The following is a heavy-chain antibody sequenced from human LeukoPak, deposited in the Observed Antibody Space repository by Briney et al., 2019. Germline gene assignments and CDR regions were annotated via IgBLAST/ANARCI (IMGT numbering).Heavy chain of an antibody. CDR2: IRFDGSNT. CDR3: AKAGGSSWAVLDY. D-gene: IGHD6-13*01. Sequence: QSGGSLRLSCAASGFTFSSNGMHWFRQAPGKGLEWVAFIRFDGSNTYYADSVKGRLTISRDTSKNTLYLQMNSLRPEDTAVYYCAKAGGSSWAVLDYWGQGTLVTVSS. V-gene: IGHV3-30*02. CDR1: GFTFSSNG. J-gene: IGHJ4*02.